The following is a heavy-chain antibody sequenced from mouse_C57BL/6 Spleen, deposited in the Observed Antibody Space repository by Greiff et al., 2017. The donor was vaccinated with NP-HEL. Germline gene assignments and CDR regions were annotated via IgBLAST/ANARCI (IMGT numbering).Heavy chain of an antibody. CDR2: IDPNSGGT. D-gene: IGHD2-2*01. Sequence: QVHVKQPGAELVKPGASVKLSCKASGYTFTSYWMHWVKQRPGRGLEWIGRIDPNSGGTKYNEKFKSKATLTVDKPSSTAYMQLSSLTSEDSAVYYCARSRGFYYGYDEGLAYWGQGTLVTVSA. V-gene: IGHV1-72*01. CDR1: GYTFTSYW. CDR3: ARSRGFYYGYDEGLAY. J-gene: IGHJ3*01.